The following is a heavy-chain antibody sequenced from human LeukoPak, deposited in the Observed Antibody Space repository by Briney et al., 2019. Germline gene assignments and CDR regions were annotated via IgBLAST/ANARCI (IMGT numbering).Heavy chain of an antibody. CDR3: ARTTVVGATPFDY. Sequence: GGSLRLSCAASGFTFSTYGMTWVRQAPGKGLEWISYISSSSDSIKYADSVKGRFTSSRDNAKNSLYLQMNSLRAEDTAVYYCARTTVVGATPFDYWGQGTLVTVSS. J-gene: IGHJ4*02. D-gene: IGHD1-26*01. CDR2: ISSSSDSI. V-gene: IGHV3-48*04. CDR1: GFTFSTYG.